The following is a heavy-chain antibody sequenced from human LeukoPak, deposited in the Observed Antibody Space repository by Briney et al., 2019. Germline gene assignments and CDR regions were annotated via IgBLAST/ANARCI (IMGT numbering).Heavy chain of an antibody. J-gene: IGHJ4*02. CDR2: IYFTVNYI. CDR3: ARTFHTVGNIDY. Sequence: GGSLRLSCVTSGFTFSRYSMRWVRQAPGKGLEWVSSIYFTVNYISYDDSVKGRFTISRDNAKNSLYLQMNSLRAEDTAVYYSARTFHTVGNIDYWGQATLVAVHS. D-gene: IGHD1/OR15-1a*01. CDR1: GFTFSRYS. V-gene: IGHV3-21*01.